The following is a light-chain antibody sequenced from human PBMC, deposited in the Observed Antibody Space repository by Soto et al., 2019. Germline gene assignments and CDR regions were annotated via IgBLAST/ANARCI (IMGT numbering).Light chain of an antibody. CDR3: GTWDHSVSGYV. V-gene: IGLV1-51*02. J-gene: IGLJ1*01. CDR1: SSNIGNNY. Sequence: QSALTQPPSVSAAPGQQVTISCSGSSSNIGNNYVSWFQHLPGATPKLLIYENNRRPTGIPDRFSGSKSATSATLGITGLQTGDEADYYCGTWDHSVSGYVFGTGTMVTVL. CDR2: ENN.